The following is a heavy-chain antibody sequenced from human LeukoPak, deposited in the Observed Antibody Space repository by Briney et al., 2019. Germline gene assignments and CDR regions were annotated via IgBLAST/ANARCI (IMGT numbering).Heavy chain of an antibody. Sequence: PSETLSLTCTVSGYSINSGYYWGWIRQPPGKGLEWIGSIYHSGSTYYNPSLKSRVTISVDTSKNQFSLKLSSVTAADTAVYYCARWDDFWSGYFSRRNWFDPWGQGTLVTVSS. CDR2: IYHSGST. J-gene: IGHJ5*02. CDR3: ARWDDFWSGYFSRRNWFDP. V-gene: IGHV4-38-2*02. D-gene: IGHD3-3*01. CDR1: GYSINSGYY.